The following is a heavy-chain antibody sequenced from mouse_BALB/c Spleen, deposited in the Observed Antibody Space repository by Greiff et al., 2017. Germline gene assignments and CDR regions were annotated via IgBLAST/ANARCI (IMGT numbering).Heavy chain of an antibody. CDR3: ARGNYYGSSTDYAMDY. V-gene: IGHV5-9-3*01. Sequence: EVKVVESGGGLVKPGGSLKLSCAASGFTFSSYAMSWVRQTPEKRLEWVATISSGGSYTYYPDSVKGRFTISRDNAKNTLYLQMSSLRSEDTAMYYCARGNYYGSSTDYAMDYWGQGTSVTVSS. D-gene: IGHD1-1*01. CDR1: GFTFSSYA. J-gene: IGHJ4*01. CDR2: ISSGGSYT.